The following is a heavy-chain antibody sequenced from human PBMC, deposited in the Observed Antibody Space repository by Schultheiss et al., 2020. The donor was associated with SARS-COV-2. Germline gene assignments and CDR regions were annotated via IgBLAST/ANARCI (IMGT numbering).Heavy chain of an antibody. J-gene: IGHJ3*02. CDR3: AVAMIVVAGAFDI. D-gene: IGHD3-22*01. CDR2: IYYSGST. Sequence: SETLSLTCTVSGGSISSYYWGWIRQPPGKGLEWIGYIYYSGSTYYNPSLKSRVTMSVDTSKNQFSLKLSSVTAADTAVYYCAVAMIVVAGAFDIWGQGTMVTVSS. V-gene: IGHV4-59*04. CDR1: GGSISSYY.